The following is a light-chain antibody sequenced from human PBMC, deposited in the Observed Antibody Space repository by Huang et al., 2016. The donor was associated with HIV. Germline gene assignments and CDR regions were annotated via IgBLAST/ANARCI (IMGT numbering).Light chain of an antibody. CDR2: DAT. J-gene: IGKJ1*01. CDR1: QSVNTN. V-gene: IGKV3-15*01. Sequence: EILMTQSPATLSVFPGERVTLSCRAGQSVNTNLAWYQQKPGQAPRLLVYDATSRATGIPVRFSGSGSGTEVILTINSLQSEDFALYYCQQYNNWPRTFGQGTKVDIK. CDR3: QQYNNWPRT.